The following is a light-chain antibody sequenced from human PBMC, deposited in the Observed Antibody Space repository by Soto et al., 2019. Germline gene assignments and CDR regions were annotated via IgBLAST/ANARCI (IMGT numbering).Light chain of an antibody. CDR3: QQYGSSPLT. CDR1: QSVSSNY. Sequence: EIVLTQSPGTLSLSPGEGATLSCRASQSVSSNYLAWYHHKPGQAPRLLIYGASSRATGVPDRFSGSGSGIDFTLTISRLEPEDFAVYYCQQYGSSPLTYGGGTKVEIK. J-gene: IGKJ4*01. CDR2: GAS. V-gene: IGKV3-20*01.